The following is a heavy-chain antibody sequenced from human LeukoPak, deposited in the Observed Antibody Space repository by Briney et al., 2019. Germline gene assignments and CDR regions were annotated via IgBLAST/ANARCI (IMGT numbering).Heavy chain of an antibody. J-gene: IGHJ6*03. CDR3: LRYPGQGVRGYYMDV. D-gene: IGHD2-15*01. CDR2: IRSDSSND. Sequence: GGSLRLSCVMSGFTFRSYGMHWVRQAPGKGLEWVTLIRSDSSNDYYADSVKGRFTIGRDDSKDTLYLQMNSLRPEDTAVYYCLRYPGQGVRGYYMDVWGKGTTVTVSS. V-gene: IGHV3-30*02. CDR1: GFTFRSYG.